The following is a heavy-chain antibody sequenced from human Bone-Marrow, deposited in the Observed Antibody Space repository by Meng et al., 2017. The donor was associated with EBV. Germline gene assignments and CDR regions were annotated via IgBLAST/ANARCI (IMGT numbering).Heavy chain of an antibody. J-gene: IGHJ4*02. D-gene: IGHD2-2*01. CDR3: ASSDCSSTSCYPRY. Sequence: QSPGPVLGRVKPFQTLSLTCAVSGGSISSGGYSWSWIRQPQGKGLEWIGYIYHSGSTYYTPSLKSRVTISVDRSKNQFSLKLSSVTAADTAVYYCASSDCSSTSCYPRYWGQGTLVTVSS. CDR2: IYHSGST. CDR1: GGSISSGGYS. V-gene: IGHV4-30-2*01.